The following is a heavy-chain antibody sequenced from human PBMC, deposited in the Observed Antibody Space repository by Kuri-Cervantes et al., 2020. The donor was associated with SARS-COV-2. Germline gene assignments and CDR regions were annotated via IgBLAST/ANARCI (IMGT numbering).Heavy chain of an antibody. Sequence: GESLKISCAASGFTFSSYWMSWVRQAPGKGLEWVANIKQDGSEKYYVDSVKGRFTISRDNAKNSLYLQMNSLRAGDTAVYYCAREAFGYCSGGSCYSHYWGQGTLVTVSS. V-gene: IGHV3-7*01. CDR2: IKQDGSEK. D-gene: IGHD2-15*01. CDR3: AREAFGYCSGGSCYSHY. J-gene: IGHJ4*02. CDR1: GFTFSSYW.